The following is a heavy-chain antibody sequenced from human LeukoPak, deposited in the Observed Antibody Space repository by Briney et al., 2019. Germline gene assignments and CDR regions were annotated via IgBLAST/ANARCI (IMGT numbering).Heavy chain of an antibody. V-gene: IGHV1-2*06. D-gene: IGHD2-8*01. CDR2: INPNSGDT. CDR1: GYTFTAYH. Sequence: ASVKVSCKASGYTFTAYHMHWVRQAPGQGLEWMGRINPNSGDTNYAQKFQGRVTMTRDTSISTAYMELSRLRSEDTAVYYCARLKYCTNGVCYAGFDYWGQGTLVTVSS. J-gene: IGHJ4*02. CDR3: ARLKYCTNGVCYAGFDY.